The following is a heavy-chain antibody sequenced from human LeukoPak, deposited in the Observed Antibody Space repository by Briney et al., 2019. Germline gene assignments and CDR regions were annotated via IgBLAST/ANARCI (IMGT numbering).Heavy chain of an antibody. J-gene: IGHJ4*02. CDR3: ARVAYGDYGVFDY. D-gene: IGHD4-17*01. CDR1: RFTFSDYW. Sequence: GGSLRLSFAASRFTFSDYWMHWVRQAPGKGLVWVSRINRDGGGTTYADSVKGRFTISRDNAKNTLYLQMNSLRAEDTAVYFCARVAYGDYGVFDYWGQGTLVTVSS. V-gene: IGHV3-74*01. CDR2: INRDGGGT.